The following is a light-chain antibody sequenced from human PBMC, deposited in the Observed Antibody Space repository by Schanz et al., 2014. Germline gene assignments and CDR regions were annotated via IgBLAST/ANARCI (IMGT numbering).Light chain of an antibody. CDR1: SSDVGGYNS. CDR3: SSYTSSSTRV. J-gene: IGLJ3*02. Sequence: QSALTQPASVSGSPGQSVTISCTGTSSDVGGYNSVSWFQQHPGRAPTLMISAVSDRPSEVSIRFSGSKSGNTASLTISGLQAEDEADYYCSSYTSSSTRVFGGGTKLTVL. CDR2: AVS. V-gene: IGLV2-14*01.